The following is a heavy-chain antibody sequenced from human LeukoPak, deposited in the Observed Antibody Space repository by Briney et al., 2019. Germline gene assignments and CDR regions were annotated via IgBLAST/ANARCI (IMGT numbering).Heavy chain of an antibody. V-gene: IGHV3-11*04. CDR3: ARASGSGSSYYYYMDV. Sequence: GGSLRLSCAASGFTFSDYYMSWVRQAPGKGLEWVSYISSSGSTIYYADSVKGRFTISRDNAKNSLYLQMNSLRAEDTAVYYCARASGSGSSYYYYMDVWGKGTTVTVSS. J-gene: IGHJ6*03. CDR2: ISSSGSTI. CDR1: GFTFSDYY. D-gene: IGHD3-10*01.